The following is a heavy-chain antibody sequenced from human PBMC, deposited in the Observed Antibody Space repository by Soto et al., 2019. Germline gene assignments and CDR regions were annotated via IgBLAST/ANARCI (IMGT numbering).Heavy chain of an antibody. D-gene: IGHD2-15*01. CDR3: AKDSDSGGFDY. Sequence: QVQLVESGGGVVQPGRSLRVSCAASGFSFSSSGMHWVRQAPGKGLEWVAVISYDGVNKYYGDSVKGRFTISRDNSKNTLFLQMISLRPDDTALYYCAKDSDSGGFDYWGQGTLVTVSS. V-gene: IGHV3-30*18. CDR1: GFSFSSSG. J-gene: IGHJ4*02. CDR2: ISYDGVNK.